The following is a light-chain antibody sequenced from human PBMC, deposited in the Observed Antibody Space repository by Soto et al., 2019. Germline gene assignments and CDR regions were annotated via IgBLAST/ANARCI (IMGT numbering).Light chain of an antibody. CDR3: SSYAGSKNFIL. Sequence: QSALTQPPSASGSPGQSVTISCTGTTSDVGGYNYVSWYQLHPDKVPKLIIYEVNKRPSGVPDRFSGSKSGSMASLTVSGLQAEDEADYFCSSYAGSKNFILFGGGTKLTVL. CDR2: EVN. J-gene: IGLJ2*01. CDR1: TSDVGGYNY. V-gene: IGLV2-8*01.